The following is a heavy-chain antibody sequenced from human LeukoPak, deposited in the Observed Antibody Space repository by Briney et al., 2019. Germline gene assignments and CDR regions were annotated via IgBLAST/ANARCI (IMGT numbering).Heavy chain of an antibody. CDR1: GFTFSSYS. CDR2: IWYDGSNK. CDR3: ARESSGYDAFDI. J-gene: IGHJ3*02. D-gene: IGHD3-22*01. V-gene: IGHV3-33*08. Sequence: GGSLRLSCAASGFTFSSYSMNWVRQAPGKGLEWVAVIWYDGSNKYYADSVKGRFTISRDNSKNTLYLQMNSLRAEDTAVYYCARESSGYDAFDIWGQGTMVTVSS.